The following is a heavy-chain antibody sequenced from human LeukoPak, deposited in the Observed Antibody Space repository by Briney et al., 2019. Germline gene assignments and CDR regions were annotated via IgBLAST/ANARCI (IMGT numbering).Heavy chain of an antibody. D-gene: IGHD3-10*01. J-gene: IGHJ4*02. CDR1: GFTSTNAW. Sequence: KPGGSLRLSCAASGFTSTNAWMSWVRQAPGKGLEWVGRIKSKTDGGTTDYAAPVKGRFTMSRDDSKNTLYLQMNSLKTEDTSVYYCTTEYTYYYGSGSYPPGYWGQGTLVTVSS. CDR3: TTEYTYYYGSGSYPPGY. CDR2: IKSKTDGGTT. V-gene: IGHV3-15*01.